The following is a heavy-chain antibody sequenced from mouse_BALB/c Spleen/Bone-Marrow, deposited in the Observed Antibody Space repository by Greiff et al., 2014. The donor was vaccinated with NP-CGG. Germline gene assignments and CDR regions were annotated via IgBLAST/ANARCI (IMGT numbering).Heavy chain of an antibody. CDR2: ISPSNGRS. D-gene: IGHD2-12*01. J-gene: IGHJ4*01. Sequence: QVQLKQSRAELVKPGASVKLSCKASGYSFTSYWMHWVKQRPGQGLEWIGEISPSNGRSNYNEKFKSKATLTVDKSSSTAYMQLSGLTSEDSAVDYCTRSELRRGGYALDYWGLGTSVTVSS. V-gene: IGHV1S81*02. CDR1: GYSFTSYW. CDR3: TRSELRRGGYALDY.